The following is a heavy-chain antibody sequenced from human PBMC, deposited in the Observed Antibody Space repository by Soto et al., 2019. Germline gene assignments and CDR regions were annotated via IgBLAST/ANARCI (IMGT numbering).Heavy chain of an antibody. CDR2: INHSGST. J-gene: IGHJ6*01. CDR1: AGSSSGYY. D-gene: IGHD5-12*01. CDR3: ARARPFRGHSGYDCCCYYYRMEV. V-gene: IGHV4-34*01. Sequence: SETLSLTCSVDAGSSSGYYWSWIRQPPGKGLEWIGEINHSGSTNYNPSLKRRVTISVDTSKNQCSLKLSSVTAADTAWYCCARARPFRGHSGYDCCCYYYRMEVWG.